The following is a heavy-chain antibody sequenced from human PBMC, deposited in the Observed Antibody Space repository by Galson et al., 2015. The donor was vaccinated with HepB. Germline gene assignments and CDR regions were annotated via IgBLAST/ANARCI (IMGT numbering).Heavy chain of an antibody. CDR3: ARGWSHYYDRLERRGFDQ. Sequence: SLRLSCAASGFTFSSFGMHWVRQTPGKGLEWVSFISYDGFEKDYLDSVKGRFTISRDNSRKTLYLQINSLRVEDTAVYYCARGWSHYYDRLERRGFDQWGQGTLVIVSS. V-gene: IGHV3-33*01. CDR1: GFTFSSFG. J-gene: IGHJ4*02. CDR2: ISYDGFEK. D-gene: IGHD3-22*01.